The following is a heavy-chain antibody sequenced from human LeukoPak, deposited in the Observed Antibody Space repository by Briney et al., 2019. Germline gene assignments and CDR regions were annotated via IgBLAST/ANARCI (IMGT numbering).Heavy chain of an antibody. CDR1: GFTFSSYA. V-gene: IGHV3-30-3*01. J-gene: IGHJ6*02. D-gene: IGHD4-17*01. Sequence: GGSLRLSCAASGFTFSSYAMHWVRQAPGKGLEWVAVISYDGSNKYYADSVKGRFTISRDNSKNTLYLQMNSLRAEDTAVYYCANMAVTTFGMDVWGQGTTVTVSS. CDR2: ISYDGSNK. CDR3: ANMAVTTFGMDV.